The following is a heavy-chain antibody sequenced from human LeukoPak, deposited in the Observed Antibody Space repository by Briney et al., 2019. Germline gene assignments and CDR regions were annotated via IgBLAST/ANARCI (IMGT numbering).Heavy chain of an antibody. CDR1: GFTFSSYW. CDR3: ARVGIAVAGNFDY. V-gene: IGHV3-7*01. J-gene: IGHJ4*02. D-gene: IGHD6-19*01. CDR2: IKQDGSEK. Sequence: GGPLRLSCAASGFTFSSYWMSWARQAPGKGLEWVANIKQDGSEKYYMDSVKGRFTISRDNAKNSLYLQMNSLRAEDTAVYYCARVGIAVAGNFDYWGQGTLVTVSS.